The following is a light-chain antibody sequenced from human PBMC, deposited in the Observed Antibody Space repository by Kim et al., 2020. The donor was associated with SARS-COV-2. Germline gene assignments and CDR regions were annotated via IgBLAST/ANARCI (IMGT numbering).Light chain of an antibody. CDR2: GAS. V-gene: IGKV3-15*01. Sequence: SPGERATLSYRASQSVINNLAWYQQRPGQAPRLLIYGASTRATGISDRFSGSGTGTEFTLTISSLQSEDFAVYYCQQYKNWPPGYTFGQGTKLEI. CDR3: QQYKNWPPGYT. J-gene: IGKJ2*01. CDR1: QSVINN.